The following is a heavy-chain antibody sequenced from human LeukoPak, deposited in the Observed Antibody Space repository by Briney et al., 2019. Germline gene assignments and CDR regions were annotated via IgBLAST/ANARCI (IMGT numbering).Heavy chain of an antibody. Sequence: GGSLRLSCAASGFTFSSYGMHWVRQAPGKGLEWVSIIWYDGSNKYYADSVKGRFTISKDNSKNTLYLQMNSLRVEDTAVYYCARELNVDTAMAFDYWGQGALVIVSS. CDR1: GFTFSSYG. V-gene: IGHV3-33*01. CDR3: ARELNVDTAMAFDY. CDR2: IWYDGSNK. D-gene: IGHD5-18*01. J-gene: IGHJ4*02.